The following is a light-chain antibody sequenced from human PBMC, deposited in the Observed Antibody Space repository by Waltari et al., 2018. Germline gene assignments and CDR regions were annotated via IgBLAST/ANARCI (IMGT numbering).Light chain of an antibody. Sequence: AIRITQSPSSLSAPTGDRVTITCRASQGISSDLAWYQQKPWKAPKLLIYAASTLQSGVPSRFSGSGSGTDFTLTISCLQSEDFATYYCQQYYSYPPNFGGGTKVEIK. CDR3: QQYYSYPPN. CDR2: AAS. CDR1: QGISSD. J-gene: IGKJ4*01. V-gene: IGKV1-8*01.